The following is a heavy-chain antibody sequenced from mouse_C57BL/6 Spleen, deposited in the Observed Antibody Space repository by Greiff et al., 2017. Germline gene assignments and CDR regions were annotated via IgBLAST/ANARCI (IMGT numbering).Heavy chain of an antibody. CDR2: IWSGGST. CDR3: ARNHGAVAHSAMAY. J-gene: IGHJ4*01. D-gene: IGHD1-1*01. Sequence: QVQLKQSGPGLVQPSQSLSITCTVSGFSFTSYGVHWVRQSPGKGLEWLGVIWSGGSTVNNTAFINRQSIIKDNSKSHVFFKMNRLQADDTAIYYFARNHGAVAHSAMAYWGQGTSVTVSA. CDR1: GFSFTSYG. V-gene: IGHV2-2*01.